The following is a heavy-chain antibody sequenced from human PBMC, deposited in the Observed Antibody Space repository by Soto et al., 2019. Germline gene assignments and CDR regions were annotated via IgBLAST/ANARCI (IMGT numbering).Heavy chain of an antibody. CDR2: INPSGGST. Sequence: ASVKVSCKASGYTFTSYYMHWVRQAPGQGLEWMGIINPSGGSTSYAQKFQGRVTMTRDTSTSTAYMELRSLRSEDTAVYYCAARAGTNAFDIWGQGTMVTVSS. J-gene: IGHJ3*02. V-gene: IGHV1-46*01. CDR1: GYTFTSYY. D-gene: IGHD6-19*01. CDR3: AARAGTNAFDI.